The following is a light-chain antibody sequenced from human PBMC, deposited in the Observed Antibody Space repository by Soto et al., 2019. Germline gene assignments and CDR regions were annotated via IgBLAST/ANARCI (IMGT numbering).Light chain of an antibody. CDR1: QSVRTT. V-gene: IGKV3-20*01. Sequence: EIVMTQSPATLSVSPGERATLSCRASQSVRTTVAWYQQRPGQAPRLLIYGASSRATGIPDRFSGSGSGTDFTLTISRLEPEDFAVYYCQQYGSSSLTFGGGTKVDIK. CDR3: QQYGSSSLT. CDR2: GAS. J-gene: IGKJ4*01.